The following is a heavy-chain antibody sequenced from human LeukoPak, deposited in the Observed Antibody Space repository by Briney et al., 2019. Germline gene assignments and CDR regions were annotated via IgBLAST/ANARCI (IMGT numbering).Heavy chain of an antibody. Sequence: GGSLRLSCAASGFTFSSYGMHWVRQAPGKGLEWVAVISYDGSNKYYADSVKGRFTISRDNSKNTLYLQMNSLRAEDTAVYYCERYYDNYYGMDVWGQGTTVTVSS. CDR1: GFTFSSYG. CDR2: ISYDGSNK. D-gene: IGHD3-22*01. V-gene: IGHV3-30*03. J-gene: IGHJ6*02. CDR3: ERYYDNYYGMDV.